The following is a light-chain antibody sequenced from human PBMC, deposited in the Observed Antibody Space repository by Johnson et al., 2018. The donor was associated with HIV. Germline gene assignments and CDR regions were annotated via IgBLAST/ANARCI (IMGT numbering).Light chain of an antibody. CDR2: DNN. CDR1: SSNIASNY. V-gene: IGLV1-51*01. CDR3: GTWDSSLSDYV. J-gene: IGLJ1*01. Sequence: QSVLTQPPSVSAAPGQKVTISCSVSSSNIASNYVSWYQQIPGTAPKLLIYDNNKRPSGIPDRFSASKSATSAALDITGLQTGDEADYYCGTWDSSLSDYVFGTGTKVTVL.